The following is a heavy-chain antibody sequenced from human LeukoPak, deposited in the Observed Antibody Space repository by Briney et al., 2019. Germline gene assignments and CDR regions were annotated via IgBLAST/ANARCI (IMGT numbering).Heavy chain of an antibody. CDR1: GYTFTGYY. J-gene: IGHJ4*02. CDR3: ARDHFQWLVNGCRH. Sequence: GASVKVSRKASGYTFTGYYMHWVRQAPGQGLEWMGWINPNSGGTNYAQKFQGRVTMTRDTSISTAYMELSRLRSDDTAVYYCARDHFQWLVNGCRHWGQGTLVTVSS. D-gene: IGHD6-19*01. V-gene: IGHV1-2*02. CDR2: INPNSGGT.